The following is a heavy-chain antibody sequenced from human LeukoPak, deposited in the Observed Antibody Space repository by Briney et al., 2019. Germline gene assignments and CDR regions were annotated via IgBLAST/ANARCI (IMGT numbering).Heavy chain of an antibody. CDR3: ARLRYYDSSGYYSQYYFDY. J-gene: IGHJ4*02. Sequence: SETLSLTCTVSGGSISSGSYYWGWIRQPPGKGLEWIGSIYYSGSTYYNPSLKSRVTISVDTSKNQFPLKLSSVTAADTAVYYCARLRYYDSSGYYSQYYFDYWGQGTLVTVSS. D-gene: IGHD3-22*01. V-gene: IGHV4-39*01. CDR2: IYYSGST. CDR1: GGSISSGSYY.